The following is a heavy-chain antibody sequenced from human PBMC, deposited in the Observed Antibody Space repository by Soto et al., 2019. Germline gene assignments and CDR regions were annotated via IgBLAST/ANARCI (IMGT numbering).Heavy chain of an antibody. CDR2: IYSSGST. Sequence: SETLSLTCTVSGGSISNYYWNWIRQSPGKGLEWIGYIYSSGSTHYNPSLQNRVTISVDTSKNQFSLKLSSVTAADTAVYYCARHVDGYNPFDYWGQGTLVTVSS. CDR3: ARHVDGYNPFDY. V-gene: IGHV4-59*08. J-gene: IGHJ4*02. CDR1: GGSISNYY. D-gene: IGHD5-12*01.